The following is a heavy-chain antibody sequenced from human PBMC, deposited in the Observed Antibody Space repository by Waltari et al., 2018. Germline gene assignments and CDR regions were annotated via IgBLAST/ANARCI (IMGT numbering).Heavy chain of an antibody. V-gene: IGHV2-26*01. CDR3: ARAPNYYDSSGYYYDFDY. CDR1: GFSLSNARMG. J-gene: IGHJ4*02. D-gene: IGHD3-22*01. CDR2: IFSNDEK. Sequence: QVTLKESGPVLVKPTETLTLTCTVSGFSLSNARMGVSWIRQPPGKALEWLAHIFSNDEKAYSTSLKSRLTISKYTSKSQVVLTMTNMDPVDTATYYCARAPNYYDSSGYYYDFDYWGQGTLVTVSS.